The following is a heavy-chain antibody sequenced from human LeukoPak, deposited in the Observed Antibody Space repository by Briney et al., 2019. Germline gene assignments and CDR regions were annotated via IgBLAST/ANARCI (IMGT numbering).Heavy chain of an antibody. D-gene: IGHD3-16*01. Sequence: PSETPSLTCTVSGDSISSYYWSWIRQPPGKGLEWIGYIYDSGKTNYNASLISRVTISVDTSKNQFSLKLTSVTPADTAVYYCARGGGTLDYWGQGTLVTVSS. V-gene: IGHV4-59*01. J-gene: IGHJ4*02. CDR3: ARGGGTLDY. CDR2: IYDSGKT. CDR1: GDSISSYY.